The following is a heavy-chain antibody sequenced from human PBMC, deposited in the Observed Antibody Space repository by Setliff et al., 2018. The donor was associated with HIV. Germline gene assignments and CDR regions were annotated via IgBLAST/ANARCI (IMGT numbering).Heavy chain of an antibody. D-gene: IGHD6-19*01. J-gene: IGHJ5*02. CDR3: LLPCTSGWHNWLDP. CDR2: IKSKINGGTT. CDR1: GFSFSDAW. V-gene: IGHV3-15*07. Sequence: PGGSLRLSCAASGFSFSDAWMKWVRQAPGKGLEWVGRIKSKINGGTTDHAAPLKGRFTISRDDSKKTAYLQMSSLKTEDTAMYYCLLPCTSGWHNWLDPWGQGTLVTVSS.